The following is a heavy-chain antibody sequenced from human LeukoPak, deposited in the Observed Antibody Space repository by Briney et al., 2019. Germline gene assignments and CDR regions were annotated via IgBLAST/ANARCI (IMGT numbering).Heavy chain of an antibody. CDR2: INPSGGST. CDR3: ARNRVRGVTGYMDV. J-gene: IGHJ6*03. Sequence: ASVTVSFTASGYTFTSYYMHWVRQAPGQGDERMGIINPSGGSTSYAQKFQGRVTMTRDMSTSTVYMELSSLRSEDTAVYYCARNRVRGVTGYMDVWGKGTTVTVSS. V-gene: IGHV1-46*01. CDR1: GYTFTSYY. D-gene: IGHD3-10*01.